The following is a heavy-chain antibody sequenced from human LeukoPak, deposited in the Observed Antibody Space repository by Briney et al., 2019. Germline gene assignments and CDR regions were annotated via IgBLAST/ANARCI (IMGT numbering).Heavy chain of an antibody. Sequence: GGSLRLSCAASGFTFSNAWMNWVRQAPGKGLEWVGRIKSKTDGGTTDYAAPVKGRFTISRDDSKNTLYLQMNSLKTEDTAVYYCTTDHLTGLWELRFLEWTNYYYYGMDVWGQGTTVTVSS. V-gene: IGHV3-15*07. D-gene: IGHD3-3*01. CDR3: TTDHLTGLWELRFLEWTNYYYYGMDV. CDR2: IKSKTDGGTT. J-gene: IGHJ6*02. CDR1: GFTFSNAW.